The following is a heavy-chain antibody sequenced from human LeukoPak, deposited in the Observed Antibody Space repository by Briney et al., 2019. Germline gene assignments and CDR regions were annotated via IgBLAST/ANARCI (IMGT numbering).Heavy chain of an antibody. CDR3: ARGVVIAPQTFDY. Sequence: SETLSLTCTVSGESISGFYWTWIRQPPGKGLEWIGYIYYSGSTNYNPSLKSRVTISVDTSKNQFSLKLSSVTAADTAVYYCARGVVIAPQTFDYWGQGTLVTVSS. D-gene: IGHD2-21*01. CDR1: GESISGFY. CDR2: IYYSGST. V-gene: IGHV4-59*01. J-gene: IGHJ4*02.